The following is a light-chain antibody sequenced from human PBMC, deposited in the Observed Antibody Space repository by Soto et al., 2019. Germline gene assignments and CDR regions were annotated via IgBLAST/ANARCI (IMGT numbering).Light chain of an antibody. V-gene: IGKV3-20*01. Sequence: ETVLTHSPGTLSFSPGERATLSCRASQTIRSNYLAWYRQTPRQAPRLLIYGASNRATGIADRFSGSGSGTDFTLIISRLEPEDFALYYCQQYGSSPWTFGQGTKVEIK. CDR3: QQYGSSPWT. CDR2: GAS. J-gene: IGKJ1*01. CDR1: QTIRSNY.